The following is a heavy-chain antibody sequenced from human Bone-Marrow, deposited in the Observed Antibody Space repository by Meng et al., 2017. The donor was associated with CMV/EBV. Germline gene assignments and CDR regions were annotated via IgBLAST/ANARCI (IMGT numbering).Heavy chain of an antibody. CDR1: GFTFDEYA. CDR3: AKGGGGGIPAALSY. Sequence: SLKISCAASGFTFDEYAMHWVRQAPGKGLEWVSGITWNSGGIVYADSVKGRFTISRDNARRSLFLQMNGLRAEDTAWYYWAKGGGGGIPAALSYWGQGTLVTVSS. V-gene: IGHV3-9*01. CDR2: ITWNSGGI. D-gene: IGHD2-2*01. J-gene: IGHJ4*01.